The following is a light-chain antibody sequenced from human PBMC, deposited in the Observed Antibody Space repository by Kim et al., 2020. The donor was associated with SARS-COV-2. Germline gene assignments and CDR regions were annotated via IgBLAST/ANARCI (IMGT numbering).Light chain of an antibody. CDR1: QSVSNY. Sequence: LSLSPGERATLSCRASQSVSNYLAWYQQKPGQAPRLLIYDASKRATGIPARFAGSGSGTDFTLTISSLEPEDSAVYYCQERSGWLTFGGGTKVEI. CDR2: DAS. V-gene: IGKV3-11*01. CDR3: QERSGWLT. J-gene: IGKJ4*01.